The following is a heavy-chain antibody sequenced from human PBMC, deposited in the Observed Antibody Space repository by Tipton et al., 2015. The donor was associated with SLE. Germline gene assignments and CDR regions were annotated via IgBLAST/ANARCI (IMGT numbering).Heavy chain of an antibody. CDR2: LWYDGTNK. CDR1: GFTLRSHA. J-gene: IGHJ6*02. Sequence: SLRLSCAASGFTLRSHAMHWVRQAPGKGLEWVAVLWYDGTNKHYADSVRGRFTISTDNSKNTLYLEMSSLRAEDTAIYYCAKESFYDFFWGQGTTVTVAS. CDR3: AKESFYDFF. V-gene: IGHV3-30*04. D-gene: IGHD3-3*01.